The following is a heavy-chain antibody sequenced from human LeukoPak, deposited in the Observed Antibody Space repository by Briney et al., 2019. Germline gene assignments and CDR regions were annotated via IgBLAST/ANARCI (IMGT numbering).Heavy chain of an antibody. Sequence: GRSLRLSCAASGFTFSSYGMHWVRQAPGKGLEWVAVISYDGSNKYYADSVKGRFTTSRDNSKNTLYLQMNSLRAEDTAVYYCAKRGVGDYGISGYYFDYWGQGTLVTVSS. D-gene: IGHD4-17*01. CDR1: GFTFSSYG. CDR2: ISYDGSNK. V-gene: IGHV3-30*18. CDR3: AKRGVGDYGISGYYFDY. J-gene: IGHJ4*02.